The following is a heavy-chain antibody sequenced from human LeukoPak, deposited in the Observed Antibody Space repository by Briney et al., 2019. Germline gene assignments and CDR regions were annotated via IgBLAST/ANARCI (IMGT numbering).Heavy chain of an antibody. CDR1: GYTFTGYY. CDR2: INPNSGGT. D-gene: IGHD5-24*01. Sequence: ASVKVSCKASGYTFTGYYMHWVRQAPGQGLEWMGWINPNSGGTNYAQKFQGRVTMTRDTSISTAYMELSRLRSDDTAVYYCARGRGRGGGYNWFDPWGQGTLVTVSS. CDR3: ARGRGRGGGYNWFDP. V-gene: IGHV1-2*02. J-gene: IGHJ5*02.